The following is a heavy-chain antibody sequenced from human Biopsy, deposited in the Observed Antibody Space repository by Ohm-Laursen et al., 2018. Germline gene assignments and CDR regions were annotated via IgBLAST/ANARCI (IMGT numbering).Heavy chain of an antibody. Sequence: GSAATASRNASGLTFTQFFMHWIRQAPGQGLVWMGELKASDGTKRYAHEFQGRVTMIRDTSTNTAYVELSSLTYEDTATDYCTKEADYNCVNEPPSDHWGQGTPVTVSS. J-gene: IGHJ5*02. CDR3: TKEADYNCVNEPPSDH. D-gene: IGHD5-24*01. CDR2: LKASDGTK. CDR1: GLTFTQFF. V-gene: IGHV1-46*01.